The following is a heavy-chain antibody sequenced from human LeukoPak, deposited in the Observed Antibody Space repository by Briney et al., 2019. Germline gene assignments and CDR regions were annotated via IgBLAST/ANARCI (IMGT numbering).Heavy chain of an antibody. CDR1: GGSFSGYY. V-gene: IGHV4-34*01. J-gene: IGHJ3*02. CDR3: ARLTPGSIAAAGRGAFDI. D-gene: IGHD6-13*01. Sequence: SETLSLTCAVYGGSFSGYYWSWSRQPPGKGLEWIGEINHSGSTNYNPSLKSRVTISADTSKNQFSLKLSSVTAADTAVYYCARLTPGSIAAAGRGAFDIWGQGTMVTVSS. CDR2: INHSGST.